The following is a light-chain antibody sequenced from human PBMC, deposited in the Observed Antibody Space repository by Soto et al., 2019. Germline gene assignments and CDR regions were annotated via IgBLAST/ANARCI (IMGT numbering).Light chain of an antibody. V-gene: IGKV3-11*01. CDR2: DAS. CDR3: QQRSNWPLT. J-gene: IGKJ4*01. Sequence: EIVLTQSPATLSLSPGERATLSCRASQSVSSYLAWYQQKPGQAHRLLIYDASNRATGIPARFSGSGSGTDFTLTISSLEPEDFAVYYCQQRSNWPLTCGGGPKVEIK. CDR1: QSVSSY.